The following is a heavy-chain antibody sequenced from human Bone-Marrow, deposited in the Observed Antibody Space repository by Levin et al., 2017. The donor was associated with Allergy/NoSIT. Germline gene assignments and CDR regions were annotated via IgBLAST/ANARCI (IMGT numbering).Heavy chain of an antibody. V-gene: IGHV1-8*01. Sequence: GESLKISCKASGYTFTSFEINWVRQAAGLGLEWMGWMHPTTGHTGTAQPLQGRVTMTSDTSIGTAYMELSGLRSDDTAIYYCARGGSYHLGDAYDLWGQGTMITVSS. D-gene: IGHD1-26*01. CDR3: ARGGSYHLGDAYDL. J-gene: IGHJ3*01. CDR2: MHPTTGHT. CDR1: GYTFTSFE.